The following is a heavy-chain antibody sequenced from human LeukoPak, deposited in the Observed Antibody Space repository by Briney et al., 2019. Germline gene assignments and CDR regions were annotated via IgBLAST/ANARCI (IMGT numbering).Heavy chain of an antibody. V-gene: IGHV4-59*12. CDR3: ARHSGTLGYFDY. CDR2: FYYRGST. D-gene: IGHD1-14*01. J-gene: IGHJ4*02. Sequence: SETLSLTCTVSGGSISSYYWSWIRQPPGKGLEWIGYFYYRGSTNYNPSLKSRATISLDTSKNQFSLRLRSVTAADTAVYYCARHSGTLGYFDYWGQGTRVTVSS. CDR1: GGSISSYY.